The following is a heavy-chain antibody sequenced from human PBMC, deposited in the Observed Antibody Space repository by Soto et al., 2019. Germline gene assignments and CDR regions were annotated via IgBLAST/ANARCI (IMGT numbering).Heavy chain of an antibody. Sequence: GGSLRLSCAASGFGFSSFGMNWVRQAPGKGLEWVSYISPSGSDMYYADSVKGRFTISRDNAKNSLYLQMNSLRDEDTAVFYCASDGFYWGQGTLVTVSS. CDR2: ISPSGSDM. D-gene: IGHD3-10*01. CDR3: ASDGFY. CDR1: GFGFSSFG. J-gene: IGHJ4*02. V-gene: IGHV3-48*02.